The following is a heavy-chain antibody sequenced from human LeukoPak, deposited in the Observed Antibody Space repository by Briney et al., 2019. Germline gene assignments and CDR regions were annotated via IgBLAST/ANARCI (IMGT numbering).Heavy chain of an antibody. CDR1: GGTFSSYA. CDR2: IIPIFGTA. V-gene: IGHV1-69*13. CDR3: ARDSSVGATTSYYGMDV. D-gene: IGHD1-26*01. Sequence: SVTVSCTASGGTFSSYAISWVRQAPGQGLEWMGGIIPIFGTANYAQKFQGRVTITADESTSTAYMELSSLRSEDTAVYYCARDSSVGATTSYYGMDVWGQGTTVTVSS. J-gene: IGHJ6*02.